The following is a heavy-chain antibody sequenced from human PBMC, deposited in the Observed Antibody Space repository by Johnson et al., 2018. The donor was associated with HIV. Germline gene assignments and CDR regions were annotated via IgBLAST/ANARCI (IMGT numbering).Heavy chain of an antibody. D-gene: IGHD7-27*01. V-gene: IGHV3-30*03. J-gene: IGHJ3*01. CDR2: ISYDGSNK. CDR1: GFSFSSYD. CDR3: AGNWGAVGDAFDV. Sequence: QVQLVESGGGVVQPGKSLRLSCAASGFSFSSYDMHWVRQAPGKGLEWVALISYDGSNKYYADSVKGRFTISRDNSKNTLYLQMNSLRPEDTAVYYCAGNWGAVGDAFDVWGQGTMVTVSS.